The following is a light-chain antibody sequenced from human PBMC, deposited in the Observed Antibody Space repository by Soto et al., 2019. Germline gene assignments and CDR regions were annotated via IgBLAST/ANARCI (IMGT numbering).Light chain of an antibody. CDR3: AAWDGSLNGWV. J-gene: IGLJ3*02. CDR1: SSNIGSDN. Sequence: QPVLTQPPSASGTPGQRVTVSCSGSSSNIGSDNVNWYQQLPGTAPQLLIYSNNQRPSGVPDRFSGSKSGTSASLAIGGLQSEDEADYYCAAWDGSLNGWVFGGGTKLTVL. V-gene: IGLV1-44*01. CDR2: SNN.